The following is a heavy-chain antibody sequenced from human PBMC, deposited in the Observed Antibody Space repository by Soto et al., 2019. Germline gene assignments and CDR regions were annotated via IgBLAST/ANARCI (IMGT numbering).Heavy chain of an antibody. CDR1: GFTFGSHA. CDR3: ARSYGPFYDSSYYGLARNYFDY. V-gene: IGHV3-30*04. CDR2: IAFDGTNK. J-gene: IGHJ4*02. D-gene: IGHD3-22*01. Sequence: VGSLRLSCVGTGFTFGSHAMNWVRQAPGKGLEWVSVIAFDGTNKYYADSVRGQFTISRDNSKNTLYLQMDSLRPDDSAIYYCARSYGPFYDSSYYGLARNYFDYWGQGTLVTVSS.